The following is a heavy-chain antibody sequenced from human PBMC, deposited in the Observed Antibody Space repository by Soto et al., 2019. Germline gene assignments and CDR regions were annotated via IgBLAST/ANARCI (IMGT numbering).Heavy chain of an antibody. CDR1: GGTFSSYA. D-gene: IGHD3-22*01. Sequence: SVKVSCKASGGTFSSYAISWVRQAPGQGLEWMGGIIPIFGTANYAQKFQGGVTITADESTSTAYMELSSLRSEDTAVYYCAIVYDSSGYYGSDYLGQRTLVTVSS. CDR2: IIPIFGTA. CDR3: AIVYDSSGYYGSDY. V-gene: IGHV1-69*13. J-gene: IGHJ4*02.